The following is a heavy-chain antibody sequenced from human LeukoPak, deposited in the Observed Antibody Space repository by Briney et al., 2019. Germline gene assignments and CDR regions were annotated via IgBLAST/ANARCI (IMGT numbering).Heavy chain of an antibody. CDR3: ARGIRGYCSSTSCTNWFDP. Sequence: SETLSLTCTVSGGSISSYYWSWIRQPPGKGLEWIGYIYYSGSTNYNPSLKSRVTISVDTSKNQFSLKLSSVTAADTAVYYCARGIRGYCSSTSCTNWFDPWGQGTLVTVSS. J-gene: IGHJ5*02. D-gene: IGHD2-2*01. CDR1: GGSISSYY. CDR2: IYYSGST. V-gene: IGHV4-59*01.